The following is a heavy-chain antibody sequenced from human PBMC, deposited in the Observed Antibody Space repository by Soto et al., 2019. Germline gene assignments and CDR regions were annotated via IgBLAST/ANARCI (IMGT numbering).Heavy chain of an antibody. CDR2: IWYDGSYK. Sequence: PGGSLRLSCAASGFTFSIYGMHWVRQAPGKGLEWVAVIWYDGSYKFYSDSVKGRFTISRDNSKNTLYLEMDSLRAEDTAVYFCARDDGSGDDCWGQGTLVTVSS. V-gene: IGHV3-33*01. CDR3: ARDDGSGDDC. D-gene: IGHD5-12*01. J-gene: IGHJ4*02. CDR1: GFTFSIYG.